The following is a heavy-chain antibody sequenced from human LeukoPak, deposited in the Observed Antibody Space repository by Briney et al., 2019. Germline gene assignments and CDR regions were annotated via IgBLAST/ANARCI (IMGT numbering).Heavy chain of an antibody. J-gene: IGHJ6*03. D-gene: IGHD7-27*01. CDR2: IKQDGSEK. V-gene: IGHV3-7*01. CDR3: ARVTGEHYYYYMDV. CDR1: GFTFSNYW. Sequence: GGSLRLSCAASGFTFSNYWMSWFRQAPGKGLEWVANIKQDGSEKYYVDSVKGRFTISRDNAKNSLYLQMNSLRAEDTAVYYCARVTGEHYYYYMDVWGKGTTVTVSS.